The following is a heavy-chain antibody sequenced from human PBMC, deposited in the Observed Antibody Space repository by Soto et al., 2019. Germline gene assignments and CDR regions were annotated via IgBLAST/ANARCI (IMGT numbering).Heavy chain of an antibody. CDR2: INSDGSST. Sequence: EVQLVESGGGLVQPGGSLRLSCAASGFSFSNCWMHWVRQAPGMGLVWVSHINSDGSSTTYADSVKGRFTISRDNAKNTLYLQRKSLRAEDTAVYYCARAIGYYGIDVGGQGTTVTVSS. D-gene: IGHD3-22*01. V-gene: IGHV3-74*01. CDR1: GFSFSNCW. CDR3: ARAIGYYGIDV. J-gene: IGHJ6*02.